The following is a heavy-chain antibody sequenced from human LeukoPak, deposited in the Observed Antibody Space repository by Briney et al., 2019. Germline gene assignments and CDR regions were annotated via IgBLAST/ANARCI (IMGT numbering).Heavy chain of an antibody. V-gene: IGHV4-4*07. Sequence: SETLSLTCSVSGGSISGYYWSWIRQPAGKGLECIGRISSSGSTNYNPSLKSRVTMSVDTSQNQFFLKLSSVTAADTAVYYCARSAKYYDILTGYSDYFDYWGQGTLVTVSS. CDR2: ISSSGST. CDR1: GGSISGYY. J-gene: IGHJ4*02. D-gene: IGHD3-9*01. CDR3: ARSAKYYDILTGYSDYFDY.